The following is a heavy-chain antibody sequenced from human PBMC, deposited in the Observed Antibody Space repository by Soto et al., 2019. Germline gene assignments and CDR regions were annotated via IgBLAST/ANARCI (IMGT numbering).Heavy chain of an antibody. D-gene: IGHD6-13*01. V-gene: IGHV4-38-2*01. CDR1: GSSVAGDFY. Sequence: SEPLSLTCAVSGSSVAGDFYWAWIRQPPGKGLEWIGSVYPSGNTYYLPSLRGRISLSIDTSKNQISLTLTSVTAADTALFFCVAYSASHTWLGRWGQGTVVTVAS. CDR3: VAYSASHTWLGR. CDR2: VYPSGNT. J-gene: IGHJ5*02.